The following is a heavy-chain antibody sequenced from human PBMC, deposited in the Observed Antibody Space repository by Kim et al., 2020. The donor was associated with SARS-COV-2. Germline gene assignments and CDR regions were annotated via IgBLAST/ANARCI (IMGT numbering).Heavy chain of an antibody. V-gene: IGHV1-3*01. J-gene: IGHJ3*02. Sequence: SQILQGRVTVTRDTSASTAYVELSSLTSEDTALYYCARETSVAANDAFDIWGQGTMVTVSS. D-gene: IGHD6-19*01. CDR3: ARETSVAANDAFDI.